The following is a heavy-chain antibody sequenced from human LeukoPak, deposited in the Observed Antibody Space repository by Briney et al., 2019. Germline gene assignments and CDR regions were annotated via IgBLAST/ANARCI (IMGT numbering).Heavy chain of an antibody. CDR1: GYTFTRYD. Sequence: ASLTLSSKASGYTFTRYDTSWVRPATGHGLEWMGWMNPNRGNTGYAQKFQGRVTMTRNTSISTAYMELSRLRSEDTAVYDCARRDYGDYYFDDWGQGTLVTVSS. V-gene: IGHV1-8*01. D-gene: IGHD4-17*01. CDR3: ARRDYGDYYFDD. CDR2: MNPNRGNT. J-gene: IGHJ4*02.